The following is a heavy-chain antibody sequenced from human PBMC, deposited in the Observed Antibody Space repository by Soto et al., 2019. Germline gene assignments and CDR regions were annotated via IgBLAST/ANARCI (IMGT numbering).Heavy chain of an antibody. CDR3: ARSYCSSTSCYLWVWDY. CDR1: GGSISSGGYY. Sequence: QVQLQESGPGLVKPSQTLSLTCTVSGGSISSGGYYWSWIRQHPGKGLEWIGYIYYSGSTYYNPSLKSRVTISVDTSKNQFSLKLSSVTAADTAVYYCARSYCSSTSCYLWVWDYWGQGTLVTVSS. V-gene: IGHV4-31*03. J-gene: IGHJ4*02. D-gene: IGHD2-2*01. CDR2: IYYSGST.